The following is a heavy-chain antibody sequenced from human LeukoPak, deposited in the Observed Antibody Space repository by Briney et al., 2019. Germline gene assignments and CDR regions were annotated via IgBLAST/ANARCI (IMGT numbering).Heavy chain of an antibody. J-gene: IGHJ6*04. V-gene: IGHV3-30*18. CDR3: AKDLDEVVPAAPTYYYYGMDV. D-gene: IGHD2-2*01. Sequence: PGGSLRLSCAASGFTFSSYGMHWVRQAPGKGLEWVAVISYDGSNKYYADSVKGRFTISRDDSKNTLYLQMNSLRAEDTAVYYCAKDLDEVVPAAPTYYYYGMDVWGKGITVTVSS. CDR1: GFTFSSYG. CDR2: ISYDGSNK.